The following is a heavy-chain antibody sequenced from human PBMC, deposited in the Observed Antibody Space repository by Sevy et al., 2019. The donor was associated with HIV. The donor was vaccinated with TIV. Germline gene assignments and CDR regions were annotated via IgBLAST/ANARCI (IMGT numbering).Heavy chain of an antibody. CDR2: INSDGSST. CDR1: GFTFSSYW. Sequence: GGSLRLSCAASGFTFSSYWMHWVRQAPGKGLVWVSRINSDGSSTSYADSVKGRFTISRDNAKNTLYLQMNNLRAEDKADYYCARVRSSSSVWVDPWGQGTLVTVSS. CDR3: ARVRSSSSVWVDP. V-gene: IGHV3-74*01. D-gene: IGHD6-6*01. J-gene: IGHJ5*02.